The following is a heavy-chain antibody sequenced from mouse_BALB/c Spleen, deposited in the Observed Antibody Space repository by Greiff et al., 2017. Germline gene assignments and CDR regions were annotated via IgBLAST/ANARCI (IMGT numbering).Heavy chain of an antibody. V-gene: IGHV1-7*01. D-gene: IGHD1-1*01. J-gene: IGHJ1*01. CDR2: INPSTGYT. CDR1: GYTFTSYW. Sequence: VQLQESGAELAKPGASVKMSCKASGYTFTSYWMHWVKQRPGQGLEWIGYINPSTGYTEYNQKFKDKATLTADKSSSTAYMQLSSLTSEDSAVYYCARRTTVSWYFDVWGAGTTVTVSS. CDR3: ARRTTVSWYFDV.